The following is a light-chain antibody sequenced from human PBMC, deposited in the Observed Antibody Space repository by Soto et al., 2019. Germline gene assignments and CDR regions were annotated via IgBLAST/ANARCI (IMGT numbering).Light chain of an antibody. CDR3: SSFAGSFYWV. J-gene: IGLJ2*01. CDR1: SSDVGGYNY. V-gene: IGLV2-8*01. Sequence: QSALTQPPSASGSPGQSVTISCTGTSSDVGGYNYVSWYQQHPGKAPKLMIYEVSKRPSWVPDRFSGSKSGNTASLTVSGLQAEDEADYYCSSFAGSFYWVFGGGTKLTVL. CDR2: EVS.